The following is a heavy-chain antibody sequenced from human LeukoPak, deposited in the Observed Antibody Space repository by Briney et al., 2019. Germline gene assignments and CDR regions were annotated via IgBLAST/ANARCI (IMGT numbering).Heavy chain of an antibody. CDR2: INAGNGNT. D-gene: IGHD6-19*01. V-gene: IGHV1-3*01. J-gene: IGHJ4*02. Sequence: GASVKVSCKASGYTFTSYAMHWVRQAPGQRLEWMGWINAGNGNTEYSQKFQGRVTITRDTSASTSYMELSSLRSEDTAVYYCARDMSSGWSFDYWGQGTLVTVSS. CDR1: GYTFTSYA. CDR3: ARDMSSGWSFDY.